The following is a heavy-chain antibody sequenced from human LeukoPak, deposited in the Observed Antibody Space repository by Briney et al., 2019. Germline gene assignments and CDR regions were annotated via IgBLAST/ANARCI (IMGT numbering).Heavy chain of an antibody. CDR2: IYHSGST. J-gene: IGHJ6*02. CDR1: GGSISSSNW. CDR3: ARSTGTDKYYYYYGMDV. V-gene: IGHV4-4*02. D-gene: IGHD1-1*01. Sequence: SETLSLTCAVSGGSISSSNWWSWVRQPPGKGLEWIGEIYHSGSTNYNPSLKSRVTISVDKSKNQFSLKLSSVTAADTAVYYCARSTGTDKYYYYYGMDVWGQGTTVTVSS.